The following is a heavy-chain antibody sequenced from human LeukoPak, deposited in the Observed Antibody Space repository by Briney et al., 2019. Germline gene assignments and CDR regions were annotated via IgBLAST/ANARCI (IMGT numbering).Heavy chain of an antibody. CDR2: IYYSGST. CDR3: ARAVGSGSFQTYYYYMDV. V-gene: IGHV4-59*01. D-gene: IGHD3-10*01. Sequence: PSETLSLTCNVSGGSISSYYWSWIRQPPGKGLEWIGYIYYSGSTNYNPSLKSRITMSVDTSKNQFSLKLSSVTAADTAVYYCARAVGSGSFQTYYYYMDVWGKGTTVTISS. CDR1: GGSISSYY. J-gene: IGHJ6*03.